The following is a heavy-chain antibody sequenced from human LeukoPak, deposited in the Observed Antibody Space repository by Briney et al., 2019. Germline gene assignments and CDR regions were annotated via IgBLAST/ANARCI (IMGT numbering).Heavy chain of an antibody. CDR3: ERDRRDYYFDY. J-gene: IGHJ4*02. Sequence: PSETLSLTCAVSGDSTSSSSYYWGSIRQPRGNGLEWIGSIYYSGSTYYNPSLKSRVTISVATSKNQFSLTLSSVPAADTAVYYCERDRRDYYFDYWGQGTLVTVSS. CDR2: IYYSGST. V-gene: IGHV4-39*07. D-gene: IGHD3/OR15-3a*01. CDR1: GDSTSSSSYY.